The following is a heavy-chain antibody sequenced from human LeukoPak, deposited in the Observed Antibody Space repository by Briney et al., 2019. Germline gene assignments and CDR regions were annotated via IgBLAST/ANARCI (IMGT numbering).Heavy chain of an antibody. CDR2: IYTSGST. CDR1: GGSISSGSYY. D-gene: IGHD3-10*01. CDR3: ARGLGYGSGSQGFDY. V-gene: IGHV4-61*02. Sequence: PSETLSLTCTVSGGSISSGSYYWSWIRQPAGKGLEWIGRIYTSGSTNYNPSLKSRVTISVDTSKNQFSLKLSSVTAADTAVYYCARGLGYGSGSQGFDYWGQGTLVTVSS. J-gene: IGHJ4*02.